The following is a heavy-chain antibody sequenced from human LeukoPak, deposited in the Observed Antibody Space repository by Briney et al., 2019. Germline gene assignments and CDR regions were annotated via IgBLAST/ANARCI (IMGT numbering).Heavy chain of an antibody. CDR2: ISAYNGNT. V-gene: IGHV1-18*01. D-gene: IGHD2-2*01. CDR1: GYTFTSYG. CDR3: ARSGGDIVVVPAATTFDY. J-gene: IGHJ4*02. Sequence: GASVKVSCKASGYTFTSYGISCVRQAPGQGLEWMGWISAYNGNTNYAQKLQGRVTMTTDTSTSTAYMELRSLRSDDTAVYYCARSGGDIVVVPAATTFDYWGQGTLVTVSS.